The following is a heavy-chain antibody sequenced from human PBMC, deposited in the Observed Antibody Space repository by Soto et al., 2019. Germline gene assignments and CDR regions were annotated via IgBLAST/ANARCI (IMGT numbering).Heavy chain of an antibody. D-gene: IGHD3-22*01. J-gene: IGHJ5*02. V-gene: IGHV4-34*01. CDR3: ARGGFRYYDSSGYSWFDP. CDR1: GGSFSCYY. CDR2: INHSGST. Sequence: SETLSLTCAVYGGSFSCYYWSWIRQPPGKGLEWIGEINHSGSTNYNPSLKSRVTISVDTSKNQFSLKLSSVTAADTAVYYCARGGFRYYDSSGYSWFDPWGQGTLVTVSS.